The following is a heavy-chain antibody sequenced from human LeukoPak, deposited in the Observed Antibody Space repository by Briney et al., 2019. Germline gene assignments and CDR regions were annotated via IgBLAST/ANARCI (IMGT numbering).Heavy chain of an antibody. J-gene: IGHJ5*02. CDR3: ARDIAAAENWFDP. CDR1: GGSISSSSYY. Sequence: SGTLSLTCTVSGGSISSSSYYWGWIRQPPGKGLEWIGSIYYSGSTYYNPSLKSRVTISVDTSKNQFSLKLSSVTAADTAVYYCARDIAAAENWFDPWGQGTLVTVAS. CDR2: IYYSGST. V-gene: IGHV4-39*07. D-gene: IGHD6-13*01.